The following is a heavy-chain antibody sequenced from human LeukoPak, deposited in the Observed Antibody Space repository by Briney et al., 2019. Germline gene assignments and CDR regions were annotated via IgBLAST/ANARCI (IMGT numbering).Heavy chain of an antibody. CDR2: MHNSGTP. J-gene: IGHJ4*02. CDR3: VRVPAAGTGPDS. V-gene: IGHV4-61*08. D-gene: IGHD6-13*01. CDR1: GGSVSSGGHY. Sequence: SETLSLTCTVSGGSVSSGGHYWRWIRQPPGKGLEWIVYMHNSGTPNYSPSLKSRVTMSADTSKNQFSLNLSSVTAADTAVYYCVRVPAAGTGPDSWGQGTLVSVSS.